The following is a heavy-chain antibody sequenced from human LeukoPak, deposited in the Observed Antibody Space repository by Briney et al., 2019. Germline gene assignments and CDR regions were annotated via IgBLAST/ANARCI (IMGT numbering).Heavy chain of an antibody. CDR3: GFWSGDFDY. D-gene: IGHD3-3*01. CDR1: GVSFNDYY. Sequence: PSETLSLTCAVSGVSFNDYYWSWVRQPPGKGLEWIGEINHSGSTKYNPSLKSRVTISVDTSKNQFSLKLSSVTAADTAVYYCGFWSGDFDYWGQGTLVTVSS. V-gene: IGHV4-34*01. J-gene: IGHJ4*02. CDR2: INHSGST.